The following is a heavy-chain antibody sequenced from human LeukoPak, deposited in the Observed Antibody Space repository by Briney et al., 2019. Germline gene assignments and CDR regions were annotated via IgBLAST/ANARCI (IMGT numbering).Heavy chain of an antibody. D-gene: IGHD6-19*01. V-gene: IGHV1-2*02. CDR1: GGTFSSYA. CDR2: INPNSGGT. Sequence: ASVKVSCKASGGTFSSYAISWVRQAPGQGLEWMGWINPNSGGTNYAQKFQGRVTMTRDTSISTAYMELSRLRSDDTAVYYCAHVGAVAGDDAFDIWGQGTMVTVSS. J-gene: IGHJ3*02. CDR3: AHVGAVAGDDAFDI.